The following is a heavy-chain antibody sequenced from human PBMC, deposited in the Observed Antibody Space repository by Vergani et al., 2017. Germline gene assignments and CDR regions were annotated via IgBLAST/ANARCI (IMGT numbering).Heavy chain of an antibody. V-gene: IGHV3-23*04. CDR3: AKDQWAAAIPSNAAMDV. D-gene: IGHD2-2*02. CDR2: ISGSGGST. CDR1: GFTFSSYA. Sequence: EVQLVESGGGLVQPGGSLRLSCAASGFTFSSYAMSWVRQAPGKGLEWVSAISGSGGSTYYADSVKGRFTISRDNSKTTLYLQMNSLRAEDTAVYYCAKDQWAAAIPSNAAMDVWGKGTTVTVSS. J-gene: IGHJ6*03.